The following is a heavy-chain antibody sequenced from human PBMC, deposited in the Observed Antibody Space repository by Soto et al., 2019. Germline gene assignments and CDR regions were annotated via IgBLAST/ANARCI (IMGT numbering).Heavy chain of an antibody. J-gene: IGHJ6*02. CDR2: IAHDGSEK. CDR3: ARVYYSNLPYYFYYMDV. CDR1: GFTFSSYW. V-gene: IGHV3-7*01. Sequence: GGSLRLSCAVSGFTFSSYWMSWVRQAPGRGLEWVATIAHDGSEKFYVDSVKGRFTISRDNAKNSLYLQMNSLRAEDTAVYFCARVYYSNLPYYFYYMDVWGQGTTVTSP. D-gene: IGHD4-4*01.